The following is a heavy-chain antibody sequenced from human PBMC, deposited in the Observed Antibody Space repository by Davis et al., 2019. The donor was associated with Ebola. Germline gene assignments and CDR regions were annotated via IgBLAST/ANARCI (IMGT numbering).Heavy chain of an antibody. Sequence: GESLKISCAASGFTFSSYWMHWVRQAPGKGLVWVSRINSDGSSTSYADSVKGRFTISRDNSKNTLYLQMNSLRAEDTAVYYCTTYYITMIVVRSYWGQGTLVTVSS. V-gene: IGHV3-74*01. CDR2: INSDGSST. D-gene: IGHD3-22*01. CDR3: TTYYITMIVVRSY. J-gene: IGHJ4*02. CDR1: GFTFSSYW.